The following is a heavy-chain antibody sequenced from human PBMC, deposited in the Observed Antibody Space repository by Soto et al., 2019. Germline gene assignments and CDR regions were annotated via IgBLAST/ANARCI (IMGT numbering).Heavy chain of an antibody. CDR1: CYTITSYG. V-gene: IGHV1-18*01. CDR2: ISAYNGNT. Sequence: ASVKVSCKASCYTITSYGISWVRQAPGQGLEWMGWISAYNGNTNYAQKLQGRVTMTTDTSTSTAYMELRSLRSDDTAVYYCARDRRSGWYWFDPWGQGTLVTVSS. CDR3: ARDRRSGWYWFDP. J-gene: IGHJ5*02. D-gene: IGHD6-19*01.